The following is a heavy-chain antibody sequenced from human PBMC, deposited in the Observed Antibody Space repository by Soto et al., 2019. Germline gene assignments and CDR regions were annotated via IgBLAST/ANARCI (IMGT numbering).Heavy chain of an antibody. J-gene: IGHJ3*02. CDR1: GDSVSSNSAA. CDR3: ARGYAFDI. Sequence: QVPLQQSGPGLVKPSQTLSLTCAISGDSVSSNSAAWNCIRQSPSRGLEWLGRTYYRSKWSNDYELSVEGRITINPDTSKNQFSLQLNSLTPEDTAVYYCARGYAFDIWGQGTIVTVSS. V-gene: IGHV6-1*01. CDR2: TYYRSKWSN.